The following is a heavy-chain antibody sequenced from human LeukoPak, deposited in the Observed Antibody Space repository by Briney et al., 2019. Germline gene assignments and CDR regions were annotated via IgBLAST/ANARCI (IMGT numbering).Heavy chain of an antibody. CDR3: ARVGLAPYYYYMDV. V-gene: IGHV3-48*03. CDR1: GFSISSYE. CDR2: ISSSGSTI. J-gene: IGHJ6*03. Sequence: QPGGSLRLSCAASGFSISSYEMNWVRQAPGKGLEWVSHISSSGSTIWYADSVKGRFTISRDNAKNSLYLQMNSLRAEDTAVYYCARVGLAPYYYYMDVWGKGTTVTVSS. D-gene: IGHD1-26*01.